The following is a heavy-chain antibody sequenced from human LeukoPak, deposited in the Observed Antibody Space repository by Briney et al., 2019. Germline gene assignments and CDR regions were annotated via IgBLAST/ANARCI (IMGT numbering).Heavy chain of an antibody. Sequence: GGSLRLSCAASGFTFSNAWMSWVRQAPGKGLEWVGRIKSKTDGGTTDYAAPVKGRFTISRDDSKNTLYLQMNSLKTEDTAVYYCARGESGYSSGWFYYYYGMDVWGQGTTVTVSS. J-gene: IGHJ6*02. CDR2: IKSKTDGGTT. CDR3: ARGESGYSSGWFYYYYGMDV. CDR1: GFTFSNAW. D-gene: IGHD6-19*01. V-gene: IGHV3-15*01.